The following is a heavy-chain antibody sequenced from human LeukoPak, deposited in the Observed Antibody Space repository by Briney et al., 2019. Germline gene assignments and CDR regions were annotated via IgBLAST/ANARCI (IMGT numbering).Heavy chain of an antibody. CDR2: IDWDDDK. V-gene: IGHV2-70*11. Sequence: SGPALVKPTQTLTLTCTFSGFSLSTSGMCVSWIRQPPGKALEWLARIDWDDDKYYSTSLKTRLTISKDTSKNQVVLTMTNMDPVDTATYYCARMNSGSYLGRYFDYWGQGTLVTVSS. CDR1: GFSLSTSGMC. J-gene: IGHJ4*02. CDR3: ARMNSGSYLGRYFDY. D-gene: IGHD1-26*01.